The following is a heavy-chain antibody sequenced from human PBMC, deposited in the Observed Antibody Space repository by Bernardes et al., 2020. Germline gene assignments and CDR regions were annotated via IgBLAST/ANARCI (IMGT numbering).Heavy chain of an antibody. CDR1: GGSLSSSAYY. CDR3: ARESVVNGNYYGMDG. CDR2: TYYSGST. D-gene: IGHD2-8*02. Sequence: SETLSLTCTVSDVSGGSLSSSAYYWNWIRQHPGKGLEWIGHTYYSGSTYYNPSLKSRVTISVDTSKSQFSLKLTSVTTADTAVYYCARESVVNGNYYGMDGWGQGTTVTVFS. J-gene: IGHJ6*02. V-gene: IGHV4-31*03.